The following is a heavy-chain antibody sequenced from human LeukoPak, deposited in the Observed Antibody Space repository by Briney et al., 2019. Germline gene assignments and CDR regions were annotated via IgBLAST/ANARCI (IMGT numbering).Heavy chain of an antibody. CDR3: ARGFYYDSSGYLPYYFDY. Sequence: SVKVPCTASGGTFSSYAISWVRQAPGQGLEWMGGIIPIFGTANYAQKFQGRVTITADESTSTAYMELSSLRSEDTAVYYCARGFYYDSSGYLPYYFDYWGQGTLVTVSS. J-gene: IGHJ4*02. V-gene: IGHV1-69*13. CDR2: IIPIFGTA. D-gene: IGHD3-22*01. CDR1: GGTFSSYA.